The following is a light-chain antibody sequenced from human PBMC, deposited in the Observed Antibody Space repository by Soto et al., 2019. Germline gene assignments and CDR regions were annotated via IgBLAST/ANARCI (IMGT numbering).Light chain of an antibody. CDR3: SSYAGNYVPVV. CDR2: DVT. J-gene: IGLJ2*01. V-gene: IGLV2-11*01. CDR1: SSDVGGYNY. Sequence: QSALTQPRSVSGSPGQSVSISCTGTSSDVGGYNYVSWYQQHPGNAPKLMISDVTKRPSGVPDRFSDSKSGNTASLTISGLRAEDEADYYCSSYAGNYVPVVFGGVTKLTVL.